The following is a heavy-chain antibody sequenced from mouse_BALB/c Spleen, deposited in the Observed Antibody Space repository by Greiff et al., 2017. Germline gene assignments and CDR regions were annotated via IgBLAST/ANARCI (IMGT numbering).Heavy chain of an antibody. CDR2: INPSNGGT. V-gene: IGHV1S81*02. CDR3: TRSGTPARGFAY. CDR1: GYTFTSYY. Sequence: QVQLQQSGAELVKPGASVKLSCKASGYTFTSYYMYWVKQRPGQGLEWIGEINPSNGGTNFNEKFKSKATLTVDKSSSTAYMQLSSLTSEDSAVYYCTRSGTPARGFAYWGQGTLVTVSA. D-gene: IGHD1-2*01. J-gene: IGHJ3*01.